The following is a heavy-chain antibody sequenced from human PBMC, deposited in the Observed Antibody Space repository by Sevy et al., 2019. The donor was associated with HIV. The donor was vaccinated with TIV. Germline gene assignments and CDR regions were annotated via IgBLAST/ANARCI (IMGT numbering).Heavy chain of an antibody. Sequence: GGSLRLSCAASGSSFESFAMNWVRQAPGKGLEWVAYISKSGSYIYYADSVKGRLTISRDNAKNSLFLQMNSLRAEDTAIYYCTRGSGIDYYDKGMVLWGQGTTATVPS. V-gene: IGHV3-21*04. CDR2: ISKSGSYI. CDR1: GSSFESFA. J-gene: IGHJ6*02. D-gene: IGHD3-9*01. CDR3: TRGSGIDYYDKGMVL.